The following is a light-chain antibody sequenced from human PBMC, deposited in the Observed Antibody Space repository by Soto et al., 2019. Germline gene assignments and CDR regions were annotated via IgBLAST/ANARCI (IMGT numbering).Light chain of an antibody. J-gene: IGLJ2*01. CDR3: AAWDDSLNGPV. V-gene: IGLV1-44*01. Sequence: QSVLTQPTSASGTPGQRVTISCSGSSSNLGSNTVNWYQQLPGTAPKLLIYSNNQRPSGVPDRFSGSKSGTSASLAISGLQSEDEADYYCAAWDDSLNGPVFGGGTKLTVL. CDR2: SNN. CDR1: SSNLGSNT.